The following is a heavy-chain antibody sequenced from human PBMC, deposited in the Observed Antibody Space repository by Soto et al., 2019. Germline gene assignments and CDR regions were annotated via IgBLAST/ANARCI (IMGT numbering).Heavy chain of an antibody. CDR2: IYYSGST. CDR1: GGSISSYY. Sequence: SETLSLTCTVSGGSISSYYWSWIRQPPGKGLEWIGYIYYSGSTNYNPSLKSRVTISVDTSKNQFSLKLSSVTAADTAVYYCARYIVLINFWFDPWGQGTLVTVSS. J-gene: IGHJ5*02. CDR3: ARYIVLINFWFDP. D-gene: IGHD2-8*01. V-gene: IGHV4-59*01.